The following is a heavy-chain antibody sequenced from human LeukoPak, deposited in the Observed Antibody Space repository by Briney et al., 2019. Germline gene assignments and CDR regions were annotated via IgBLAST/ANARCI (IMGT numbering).Heavy chain of an antibody. Sequence: NPSETLSLTCTVSGGSISSYYWSWIRQPPGKGLEWIGYIYYSGSTNYNPSLKSRVTISVDMSTNQFSLKLSSVTAADTAVYYCARAKYGSRGDYFDYWGQGTLVTVSS. J-gene: IGHJ4*02. D-gene: IGHD6-13*01. V-gene: IGHV4-59*08. CDR3: ARAKYGSRGDYFDY. CDR1: GGSISSYY. CDR2: IYYSGST.